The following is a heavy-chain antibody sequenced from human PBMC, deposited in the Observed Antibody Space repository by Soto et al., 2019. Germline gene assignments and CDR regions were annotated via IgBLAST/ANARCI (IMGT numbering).Heavy chain of an antibody. J-gene: IGHJ4*02. D-gene: IGHD1-26*01. CDR2: IYSGGST. CDR3: ARDRSGSLDY. V-gene: IGHV3-53*01. CDR1: GFTVSSNY. Sequence: PGGSLRLSCAASGFTVSSNYMSWVRQAPGKGLEWVSVIYSGGSTYCADSVKGRFTISRDNSKNTLYLQMNSLRAEDTAVYYCARDRSGSLDYWGQGTLVTVYS.